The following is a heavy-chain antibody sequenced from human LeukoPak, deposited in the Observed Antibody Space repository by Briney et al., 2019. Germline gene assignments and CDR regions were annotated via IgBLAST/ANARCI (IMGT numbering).Heavy chain of an antibody. J-gene: IGHJ4*02. D-gene: IGHD1-26*01. CDR3: AKDLGRAGRSGSYEFDYFDY. CDR1: GFTVSSNY. CDR2: IYSGGST. V-gene: IGHV3-66*01. Sequence: GGSLRLSCAASGFTVSSNYMSWVRQAPGKGLEWVSVIYSGGSTYYADSVKGRFTISRDNSKNTLYLQMNSLRAEDTAVYYCAKDLGRAGRSGSYEFDYFDYWGQGTLVTVSS.